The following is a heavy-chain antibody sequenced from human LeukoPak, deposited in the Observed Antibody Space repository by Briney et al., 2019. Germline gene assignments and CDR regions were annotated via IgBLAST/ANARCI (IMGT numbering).Heavy chain of an antibody. Sequence: PSETLSLTCTVSGGSISSSPYYWGWIRQPPGKGLKWIGSMSYSGNSYYAPSPSLKSRVTISGDMSKNQFSLHLSSVTAADTAVYYCARGTPGIAAAGNDYWGQGTLVTVSS. D-gene: IGHD6-13*01. J-gene: IGHJ4*02. CDR3: ARGTPGIAAAGNDY. V-gene: IGHV4-39*07. CDR2: MSYSGNS. CDR1: GGSISSSPYY.